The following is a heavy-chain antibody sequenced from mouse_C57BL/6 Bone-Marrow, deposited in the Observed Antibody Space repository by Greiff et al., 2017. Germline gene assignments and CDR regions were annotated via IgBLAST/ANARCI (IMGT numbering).Heavy chain of an antibody. D-gene: IGHD1-1*01. CDR1: GFTFTDYY. V-gene: IGHV7-3*01. Sequence: DVQLVESGGGLVQPGGSLSLSCAASGFTFTDYYMSWVRQPPGKALEWLGFIRNKANGYTTEYSASVKGRFTISRDNSQSILYLQMNALRAEDSATYYCARYGYYGSSPYFDYWGQGTTLTVSS. CDR2: IRNKANGYTT. J-gene: IGHJ2*01. CDR3: ARYGYYGSSPYFDY.